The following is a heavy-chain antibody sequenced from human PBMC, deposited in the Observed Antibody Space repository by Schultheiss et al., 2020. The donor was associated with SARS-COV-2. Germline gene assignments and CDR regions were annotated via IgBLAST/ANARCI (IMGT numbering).Heavy chain of an antibody. J-gene: IGHJ1*01. CDR2: IYYSGST. CDR3: AKDHAIFGVVTILPEYFQH. Sequence: SQTLSLTCTVSGGSISSSSYYWGWIRQPPGKGLEWIGSIYYSGSTYYNPSLKSRVTISVDTSKNQFSLKLSSVTAADTAVYYCAKDHAIFGVVTILPEYFQHWGQGTLVTVSS. V-gene: IGHV4-39*07. CDR1: GGSISSSSYY. D-gene: IGHD3-3*01.